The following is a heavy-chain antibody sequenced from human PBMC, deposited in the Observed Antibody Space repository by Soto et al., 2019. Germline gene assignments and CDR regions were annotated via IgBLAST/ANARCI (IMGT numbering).Heavy chain of an antibody. CDR3: TSTLGY. V-gene: IGHV3-15*04. Sequence: GGSLRLSCEASGFTFSSFAMNWVRQVPGKGLEWVGRIERNSVGGTTVYAAPVKGRFSISRDDSKNTLFLQMNSLKTEDTAIYYCTSTLGYWGQGTLVTVSS. J-gene: IGHJ4*02. CDR2: IERNSVGGTT. CDR1: GFTFSSFA.